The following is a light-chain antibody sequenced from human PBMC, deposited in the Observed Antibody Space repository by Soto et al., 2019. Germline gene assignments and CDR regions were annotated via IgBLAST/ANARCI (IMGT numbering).Light chain of an antibody. Sequence: QSVLTQTASLSGAPGQSITISCAGTSSDIGGSKYVSWYQQHPGKAPKLIIYEVTYRPSGVSARFSGSKSGNTASLTVSGLQAEDEADYYCSSYTSSGTLYVFGTGTKVTVL. CDR1: SSDIGGSKY. CDR2: EVT. J-gene: IGLJ1*01. V-gene: IGLV2-14*01. CDR3: SSYTSSGTLYV.